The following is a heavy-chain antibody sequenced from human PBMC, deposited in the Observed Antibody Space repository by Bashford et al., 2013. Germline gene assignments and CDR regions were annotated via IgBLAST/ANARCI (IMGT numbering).Heavy chain of an antibody. CDR1: PYSNC. Sequence: ASVKVSCKASPYSNCMHWVRQAPGQGLEWMGIINPSGDSTSHAQKFQGRVTMTRDTSTSTVYLQLSSLRSEDTAVYYCAGGSPLDLRPVTRYYFDYWGQGTLVTVSS. CDR2: INPSGDST. D-gene: IGHD4-11*01. CDR3: AGGSPLDLRPVTRYYFDY. V-gene: IGHV1-46*01. J-gene: IGHJ4*02.